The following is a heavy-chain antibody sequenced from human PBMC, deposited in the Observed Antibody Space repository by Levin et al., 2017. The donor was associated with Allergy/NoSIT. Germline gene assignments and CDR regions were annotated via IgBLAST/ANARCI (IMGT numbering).Heavy chain of an antibody. D-gene: IGHD3-3*01. J-gene: IGHJ3*02. CDR3: AREADFWSGYSPPDAFDI. CDR2: ISSSSSTI. Sequence: GGSLRLSCAASGFTFSSYSMNWVRQAPGKGLEWVSYISSSSSTIYYADSVKGRFTISRDNAKNSLYLQMNSLRAEDTAVYYCAREADFWSGYSPPDAFDIWGQGTMVTVSS. V-gene: IGHV3-48*01. CDR1: GFTFSSYS.